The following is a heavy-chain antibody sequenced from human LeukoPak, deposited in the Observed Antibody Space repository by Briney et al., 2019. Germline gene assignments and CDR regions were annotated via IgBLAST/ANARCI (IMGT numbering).Heavy chain of an antibody. CDR2: IYHSGST. CDR1: GGSISSGGYC. V-gene: IGHV4-30-2*01. Sequence: SETLSLTCTVSGGSISSGGYCWSWIRQPPGKGLEWIGYIYHSGSTYYNPSLKSRVTISVDRSKNQFSLKLSSVTAADTAVYYCARDGGPLYSSSWYLDYWGQGTLVTVSS. J-gene: IGHJ4*02. CDR3: ARDGGPLYSSSWYLDY. D-gene: IGHD6-13*01.